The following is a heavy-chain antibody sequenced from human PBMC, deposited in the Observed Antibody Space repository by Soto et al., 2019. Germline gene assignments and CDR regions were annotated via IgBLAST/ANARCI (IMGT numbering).Heavy chain of an antibody. V-gene: IGHV1-69*06. D-gene: IGHD4-17*01. J-gene: IGHJ4*02. CDR2: IIPIFGTP. CDR1: GGTFSNYA. Sequence: QVQLVQSGAEVKRPGSSVKVSCKASGGTFSNYAINWVRQAPGQGLEWMGGIIPIFGTPNYAQKFQGRVTITADRSTSTAYMELSNLRSEDTAVYFCARDPDYGGNSGRGLVDDWGQGTLVTVSS. CDR3: ARDPDYGGNSGRGLVDD.